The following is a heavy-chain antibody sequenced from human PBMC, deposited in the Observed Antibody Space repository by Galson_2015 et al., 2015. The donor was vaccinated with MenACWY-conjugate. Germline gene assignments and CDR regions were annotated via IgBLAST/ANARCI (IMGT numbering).Heavy chain of an antibody. CDR3: ARWVTVKMIEY. CDR2: IHYSGST. CDR1: GASISTDY. J-gene: IGHJ4*02. D-gene: IGHD2-21*02. Sequence: SEPLSLTCSVSGASISTDYWSWIRQPPGQGLEWIGYIHYSGSTKYNPSLKTRITMSLDTSENQFSLKLSSVTAADTAVYYCARWVTVKMIEYCGQGTLVTVSS. V-gene: IGHV4-59*01.